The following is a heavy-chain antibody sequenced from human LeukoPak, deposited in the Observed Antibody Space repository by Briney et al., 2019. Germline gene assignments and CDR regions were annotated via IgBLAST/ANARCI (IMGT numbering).Heavy chain of an antibody. CDR1: QFTFSSYW. CDR3: TRVGYIDEGIDY. Sequence: GGSLRLSCAASQFTFSSYWMTWVRQAPGKGLEWVANIKQDGSKKSYVDSVKGRFTISRDNAKNSLHLQMNSLRAEDTAIYYCTRVGYIDEGIDYWGQGTLVTVSS. J-gene: IGHJ4*02. CDR2: IKQDGSKK. V-gene: IGHV3-7*04. D-gene: IGHD5-24*01.